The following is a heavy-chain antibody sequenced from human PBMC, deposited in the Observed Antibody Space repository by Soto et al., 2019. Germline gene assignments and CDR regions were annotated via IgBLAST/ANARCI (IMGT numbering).Heavy chain of an antibody. J-gene: IGHJ4*02. V-gene: IGHV3-30-3*01. D-gene: IGHD1-26*01. Sequence: QVQLVESGGGVVQPGRSLRLSCAASGFSFSNYAMHWVRQAPGKGLEWVALISYDGNSKFHADSVKGRFSISRDNSNNTLYLEMTSLRPEDSGLYYCAKDEVGSGSHLFDYWGQGTLVTVSS. CDR1: GFSFSNYA. CDR2: ISYDGNSK. CDR3: AKDEVGSGSHLFDY.